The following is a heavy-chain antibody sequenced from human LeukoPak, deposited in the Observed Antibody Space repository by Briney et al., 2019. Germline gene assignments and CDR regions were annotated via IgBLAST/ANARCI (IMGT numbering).Heavy chain of an antibody. D-gene: IGHD6-19*01. CDR2: ISGSSNYI. CDR1: GFTFSDHS. V-gene: IGHV3-21*01. J-gene: IGHJ4*02. CDR3: AREPSGWYLDY. Sequence: GGSLRLSCAASGFTFSDHSMNWVRQAPGKGLEWVSYISGSSNYIYYADSVKGRFTISRDNAENSVYLQMNSLRAEDTAVYYCAREPSGWYLDYWGQGTLVTVSS.